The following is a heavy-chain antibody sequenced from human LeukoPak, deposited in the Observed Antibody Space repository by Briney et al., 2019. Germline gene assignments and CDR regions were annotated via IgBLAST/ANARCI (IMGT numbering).Heavy chain of an antibody. CDR2: INHSGST. Sequence: SETLSLTCTVSGVSISSRSYYWGWIRQPPGKGLEWIGEINHSGSTNYNPSLKSRVTISVDTSKNQFSLKLSSVTAADTAVYYCARASSGYYDYWGQGTLVTVSS. D-gene: IGHD3-22*01. J-gene: IGHJ4*02. V-gene: IGHV4-39*07. CDR1: GVSISSRSYY. CDR3: ARASSGYYDY.